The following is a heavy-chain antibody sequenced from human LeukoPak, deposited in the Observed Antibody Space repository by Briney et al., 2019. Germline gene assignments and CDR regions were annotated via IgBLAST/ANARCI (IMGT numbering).Heavy chain of an antibody. CDR3: RRGRGSYDSSCYCYEGSVDS. Sequence: NPGGSLRLSCPPAGFTVRSYSINLVRLAPGKGLEWVSCISSRSSYIYYADSVKGRFTISRDNAKNSLYLQMNSLTAEDTAVYYLRRGRGSYDSSCYCYEGSVDSWGQGTLFTVSS. V-gene: IGHV3-21*01. CDR1: GFTVRSYS. CDR2: ISSRSSYI. J-gene: IGHJ4*02. D-gene: IGHD3-22*01.